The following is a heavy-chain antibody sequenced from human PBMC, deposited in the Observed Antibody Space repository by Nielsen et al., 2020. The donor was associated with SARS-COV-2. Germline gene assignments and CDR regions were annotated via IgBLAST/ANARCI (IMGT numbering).Heavy chain of an antibody. J-gene: IGHJ5*02. V-gene: IGHV3-23*01. D-gene: IGHD4-17*01. Sequence: WIRQPPGKGLEWVSAISGSGGSAFYADSVKGRFTISRDNSKKTLYLQMSSLRAEDTAVYYCVKAFPDFFYGDYVEWFDPWGQGTLVTVSS. CDR2: ISGSGGSA. CDR3: VKAFPDFFYGDYVEWFDP.